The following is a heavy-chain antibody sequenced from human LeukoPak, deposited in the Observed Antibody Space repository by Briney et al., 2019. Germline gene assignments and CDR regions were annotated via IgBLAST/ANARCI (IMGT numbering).Heavy chain of an antibody. D-gene: IGHD1-26*01. Sequence: ASVKVSCKASGYTFTGYYMHWVRQAPGQGLEWMGWINPNSGGTNYAQKFQGRVTMTRDTSISTAYMELSSLRSEDTAVYYCARLPPGALAAEVDYWGQGTLVTVSS. CDR3: ARLPPGALAAEVDY. CDR1: GYTFTGYY. J-gene: IGHJ4*02. V-gene: IGHV1-2*02. CDR2: INPNSGGT.